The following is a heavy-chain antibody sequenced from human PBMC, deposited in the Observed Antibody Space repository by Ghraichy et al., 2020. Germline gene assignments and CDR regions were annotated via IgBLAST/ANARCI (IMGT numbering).Heavy chain of an antibody. D-gene: IGHD3-10*01. V-gene: IGHV1-2*04. J-gene: IGHJ6*02. CDR3: ASGGGLSLYYYYGMDV. Sequence: ASVKVSCKASGYTFTGYYMHWVRQAPGQGLEWMGWINPNSGGINYAQKFQGWVTMTRDTSISTAYMELSRLRSDDTAVYYCASGGGLSLYYYYGMDVWGQGTTVTVSS. CDR1: GYTFTGYY. CDR2: INPNSGGI.